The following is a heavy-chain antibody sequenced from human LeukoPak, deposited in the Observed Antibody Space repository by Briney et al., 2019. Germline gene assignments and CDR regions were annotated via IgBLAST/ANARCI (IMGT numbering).Heavy chain of an antibody. CDR1: GGSISSSSYY. CDR3: ARHGSGYYYSSFDY. J-gene: IGHJ4*02. Sequence: NPSETLSLTCTVSGGSISSSSYYWGWIRQPPGKGLEWIGSIYYSGSTYYNPSLKSRVTISVDTSKNQFSLKLSSVTAADTAVYYCARHGSGYYYSSFDYWGQGTLVTVSS. D-gene: IGHD3-22*01. V-gene: IGHV4-39*01. CDR2: IYYSGST.